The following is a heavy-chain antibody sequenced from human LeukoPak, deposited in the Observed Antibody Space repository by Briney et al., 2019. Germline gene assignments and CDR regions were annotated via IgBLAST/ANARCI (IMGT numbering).Heavy chain of an antibody. V-gene: IGHV4-59*01. CDR3: ARGSYGWFDP. J-gene: IGHJ5*02. Sequence: MPSETLSLTCTVSGGSISSYFWTWIRQPPGKGLEWTGFIYHSGTSSYNPSLKSRLTMSVDTSKNQVSLKLNSVTAADTAIYYCARGSYGWFDPWGQGTLVTVSS. CDR2: IYHSGTS. CDR1: GGSISSYF. D-gene: IGHD1-26*01.